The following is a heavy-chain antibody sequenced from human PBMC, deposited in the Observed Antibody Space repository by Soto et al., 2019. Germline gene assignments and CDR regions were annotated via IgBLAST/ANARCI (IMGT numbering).Heavy chain of an antibody. CDR1: GFTFSSYG. V-gene: IGHV3-33*01. CDR2: IWYDGSNK. D-gene: IGHD3-10*01. CDR3: ARDYNNHSKNRNTSPVLGY. J-gene: IGHJ4*02. Sequence: QVQLVESGGGVVQPGRSLRLSCAASGFTFSSYGMHWVRQAPGKGLEWVAVIWYDGSNKYYADSVKGRFTISRDNSKNTLYLQMNSLRAEDTAVYYCARDYNNHSKNRNTSPVLGYWGQGTLVTVSS.